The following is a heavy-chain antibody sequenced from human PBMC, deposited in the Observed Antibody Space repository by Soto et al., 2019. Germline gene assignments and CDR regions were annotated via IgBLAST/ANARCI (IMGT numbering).Heavy chain of an antibody. CDR2: ISAYNGNT. Sequence: QVQLVQSGAEVKKPGASVKVSCKASGYTFTSYGISWVRQAPGQGREWMGWISAYNGNTNYAQKLQGRVTMTTDTATSTAYMELRSLRADDTAVYYCARDRYGSGWTGLDYWGQGTLVTVSS. D-gene: IGHD6-19*01. V-gene: IGHV1-18*01. CDR3: ARDRYGSGWTGLDY. J-gene: IGHJ4*02. CDR1: GYTFTSYG.